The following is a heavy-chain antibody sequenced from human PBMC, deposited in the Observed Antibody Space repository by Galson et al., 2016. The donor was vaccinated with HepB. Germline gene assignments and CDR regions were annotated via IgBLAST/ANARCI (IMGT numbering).Heavy chain of an antibody. Sequence: SLRLSCAASGFTFSHYGMHWVRPAPGKGLEWVAVIWYDRGKEYHTESVKGRFTISRDNSKNTLYLQMNSLRAEDTAVYYCARAIAAAGNFDYWGQGTLVTVSS. CDR2: IWYDRGKE. V-gene: IGHV3-33*01. D-gene: IGHD6-13*01. CDR1: GFTFSHYG. J-gene: IGHJ4*02. CDR3: ARAIAAAGNFDY.